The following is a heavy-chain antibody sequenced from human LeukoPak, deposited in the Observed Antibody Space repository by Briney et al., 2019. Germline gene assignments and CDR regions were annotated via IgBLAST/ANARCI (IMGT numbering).Heavy chain of an antibody. V-gene: IGHV3-7*01. D-gene: IGHD5-24*01. J-gene: IGHJ5*02. CDR1: GFTFSNYW. CDR2: IKEDGSEK. CDR3: ARMAGLSWFDP. Sequence: PGGSLRLSCAASGFTFSNYWMSSVRQALGKGLEWVANIKEDGSEKYYVDSVKGRFTISRDNAKNSLYLQMNSLRAEDTAVYYCARMAGLSWFDPWGQGTLVTVSS.